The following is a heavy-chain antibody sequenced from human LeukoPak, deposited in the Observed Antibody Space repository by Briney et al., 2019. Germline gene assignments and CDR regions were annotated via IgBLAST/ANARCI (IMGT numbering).Heavy chain of an antibody. CDR3: AKALSSSSYYFDL. Sequence: GGSLRLSCSASGFTFTNYAMNWVRQAPEKGLEWVSTIHGGGDVTYYADSVKGRFTISRDNSRNTLYLQMNSLRAEDTAVYYCAKALSSSSYYFDLGGRGTLVTVSS. J-gene: IGHJ2*01. V-gene: IGHV3-23*01. D-gene: IGHD3-16*02. CDR1: GFTFTNYA. CDR2: IHGGGDVT.